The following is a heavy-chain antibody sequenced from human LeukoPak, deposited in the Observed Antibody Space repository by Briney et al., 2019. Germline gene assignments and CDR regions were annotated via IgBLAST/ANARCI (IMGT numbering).Heavy chain of an antibody. V-gene: IGHV4-59*11. D-gene: IGHD3-22*01. Sequence: SETLSLTCTVSGGSFTTHYWSWIRQPPGKGLEWIGYISYIGSTNYNPSLKSRVAISIDTSNNEVSLMLTSVTAADTAVYYCASDSISMNAFDAWGQGTMVTVSS. CDR1: GGSFTTHY. CDR2: ISYIGST. CDR3: ASDSISMNAFDA. J-gene: IGHJ3*01.